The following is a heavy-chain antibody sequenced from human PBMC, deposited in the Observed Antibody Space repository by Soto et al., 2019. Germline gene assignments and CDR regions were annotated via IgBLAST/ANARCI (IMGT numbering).Heavy chain of an antibody. CDR2: IYRSGRT. J-gene: IGHJ4*02. D-gene: IGHD1-7*01. V-gene: IGHV4-4*02. CDR1: GGSFTSNNW. Sequence: QVQLQESGPGLVKPSGTLSLTCAVSGGSFTSNNWWTWVRQPPGQGLEWIGEIYRSGRTNYNPSLKSRVTISLYKSENQFSLKVTSLTAADTAVYYCASRDPGTSVDYWGQGTLVTVSS. CDR3: ASRDPGTSVDY.